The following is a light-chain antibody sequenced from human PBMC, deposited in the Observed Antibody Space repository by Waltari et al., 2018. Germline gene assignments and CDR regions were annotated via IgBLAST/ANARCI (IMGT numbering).Light chain of an antibody. CDR3: QNHERLPAA. CDR1: QSISKY. CDR2: AAS. J-gene: IGKJ1*01. V-gene: IGKV3-20*01. Sequence: VLTQSPGTLSLSPGETATLSCRASQSISKYLVWYQQRPGHAPRLLIYAASTRATGVPDRFSGSGYGTDFTPTISRLEPEDFAVYYCQNHERLPAAFGQGTKVEIK.